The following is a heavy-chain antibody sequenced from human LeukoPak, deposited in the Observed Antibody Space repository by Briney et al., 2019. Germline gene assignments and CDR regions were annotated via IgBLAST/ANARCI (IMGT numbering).Heavy chain of an antibody. Sequence: GEPLKISCKGSGYNFINNWIAWVRQMPGKGLEWMGIIYPSDSDTRYSPSFQGQVTISADKSISTAYLQWSSLKASDTAMYYCARHRYFQLWGQGTLVTVSS. CDR3: ARHRYFQL. CDR1: GYNFINNW. J-gene: IGHJ1*01. V-gene: IGHV5-51*01. CDR2: IYPSDSDT.